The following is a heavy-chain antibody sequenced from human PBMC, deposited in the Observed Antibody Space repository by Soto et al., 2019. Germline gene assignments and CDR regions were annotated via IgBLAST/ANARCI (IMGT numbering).Heavy chain of an antibody. D-gene: IGHD2-2*01. CDR1: GFAFSDFD. V-gene: IGHV3-23*01. J-gene: IGHJ4*02. Sequence: EVQLLESGGGLVQPGGSLRLSCEASGFAFSDFDMSWVRQAPGKGLEWVSAISASGRFKPYADSVRGRFTISRDNFRGTVDLQMNSLRPEDTAVYYCASHQIAICAYWGRGTLVTVSS. CDR3: ASHQIAICAY. CDR2: ISASGRFK.